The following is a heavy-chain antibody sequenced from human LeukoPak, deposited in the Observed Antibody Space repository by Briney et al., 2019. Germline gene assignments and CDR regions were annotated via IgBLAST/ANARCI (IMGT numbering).Heavy chain of an antibody. Sequence: GGSLRLSCAASGFTFSDYAMHWVRQAPGKGLEWVAVISYDGSNKYYADSVKGRFTISRDNSKNTLYLQMNSLRAEDTAVYYCARGVAPTTVITLGYWGQGTLVTVSS. V-gene: IGHV3-30-3*01. J-gene: IGHJ4*02. D-gene: IGHD4-17*01. CDR2: ISYDGSNK. CDR3: ARGVAPTTVITLGY. CDR1: GFTFSDYA.